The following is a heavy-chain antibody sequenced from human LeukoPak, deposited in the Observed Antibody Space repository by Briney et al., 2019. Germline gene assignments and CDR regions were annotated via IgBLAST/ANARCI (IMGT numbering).Heavy chain of an antibody. D-gene: IGHD6-13*01. CDR2: IYSGGST. Sequence: GGSLRLSCAASGFTVSSNYMSWVRQAPGKGLEWVSVIYSGGSTYYADSVKGRFTISRDNSKNTLYLQMNTLRAEDTAVYYCARVSVAAWGRSNFDYWGQGTLVTVSS. V-gene: IGHV3-53*01. CDR1: GFTVSSNY. J-gene: IGHJ4*02. CDR3: ARVSVAAWGRSNFDY.